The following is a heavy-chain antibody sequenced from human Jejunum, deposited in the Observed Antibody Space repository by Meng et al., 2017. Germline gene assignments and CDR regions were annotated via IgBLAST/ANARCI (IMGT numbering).Heavy chain of an antibody. V-gene: IGHV3-23*01. J-gene: IGHJ4*02. CDR3: AKLTRYSLPAAPDY. Sequence: EVQLLESGGGPVQPGGSLRRSCAGSGLTFSGFAMTWLRQAPGKWLQWVSSITGSGDRTQYADHVKGRFTISRDNSKSTLYLQMNSLRVKDTAVYYCAKLTRYSLPAAPDYCGQGTLVTVSS. CDR2: ITGSGDRT. D-gene: IGHD2-2*01. CDR1: GLTFSGFA.